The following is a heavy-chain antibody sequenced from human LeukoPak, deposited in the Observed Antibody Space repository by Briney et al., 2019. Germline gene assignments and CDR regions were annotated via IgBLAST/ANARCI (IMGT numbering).Heavy chain of an antibody. CDR2: SRNKASSYTT. CDR1: GFKFSDHY. V-gene: IGHV3-72*01. Sequence: PGGSLRLSCAASGFKFSDHYIDWVRQAPGKGLEWVGRSRNKASSYTTEYAASVEGRFTISRDVSESSLCLQMNSLRTEDTAVYYCGRIATNANNGMVVWGQGTTVTVSS. CDR3: GRIATNANNGMVV. J-gene: IGHJ6*02. D-gene: IGHD1/OR15-1a*01.